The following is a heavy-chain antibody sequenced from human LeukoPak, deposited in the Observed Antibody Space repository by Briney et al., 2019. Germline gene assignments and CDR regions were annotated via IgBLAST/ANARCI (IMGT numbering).Heavy chain of an antibody. D-gene: IGHD3-22*01. V-gene: IGHV4-34*01. Sequence: SETLSLTCAVYGGSFSGYYWSWIRQPPGKGLEWIGEINHSGSNNYNPSLKSRVTISVDTSKNQFSLKLSSVTAADTAVYYCARGRYYYDSTYDYWGQGTLVTVSS. J-gene: IGHJ4*02. CDR3: ARGRYYYDSTYDY. CDR1: GGSFSGYY. CDR2: INHSGSN.